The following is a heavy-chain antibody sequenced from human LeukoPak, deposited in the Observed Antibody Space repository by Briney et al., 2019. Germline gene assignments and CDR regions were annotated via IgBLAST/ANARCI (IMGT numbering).Heavy chain of an antibody. Sequence: SETLSLTCTVSGSSISSYYWSWIRQPPGKGLEWIGYIYYSGSTNYNPSLKRRVTISVDTSKNQFSLKLSSVTAADTAVYYCARGNWFTFDYWGQGTLVTVSS. CDR2: IYYSGST. J-gene: IGHJ4*02. D-gene: IGHD1-20*01. V-gene: IGHV4-59*01. CDR3: ARGNWFTFDY. CDR1: GSSISSYY.